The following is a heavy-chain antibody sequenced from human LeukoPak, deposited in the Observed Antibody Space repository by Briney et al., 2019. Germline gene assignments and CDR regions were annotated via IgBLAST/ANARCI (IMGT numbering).Heavy chain of an antibody. D-gene: IGHD1-26*01. CDR3: ARSAGATRMYFDY. CDR2: IYSGGST. V-gene: IGHV3-53*01. Sequence: GGSLRLSCAASGFTFSSYSMNWVRQAPGKGLEWVSVIYSGGSTYYADSVKGRFTISRDNSKNTLYLQMNSLRAEDTAVYYCARSAGATRMYFDYWGQGTLVTVSS. CDR1: GFTFSSYS. J-gene: IGHJ4*02.